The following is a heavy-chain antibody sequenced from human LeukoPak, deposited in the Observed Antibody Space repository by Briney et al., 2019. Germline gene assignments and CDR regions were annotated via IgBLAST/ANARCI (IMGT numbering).Heavy chain of an antibody. Sequence: QTGGSLRRSCAASGFTVSSNYMSWVRQAPGKGLEWVSVIYSGGSTYDADSVKGRFTISRDNSKNTLYLQMNSLRAEDTAVYYCARDYSSSSGDGRRLDYWGQVTLVTVSS. J-gene: IGHJ4*02. D-gene: IGHD6-6*01. V-gene: IGHV3-66*02. CDR1: GFTVSSNY. CDR3: ARDYSSSSGDGRRLDY. CDR2: IYSGGST.